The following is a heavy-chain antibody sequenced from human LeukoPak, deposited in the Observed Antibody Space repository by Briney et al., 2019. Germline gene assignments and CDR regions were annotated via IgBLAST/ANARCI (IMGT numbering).Heavy chain of an antibody. J-gene: IGHJ4*02. CDR1: VYTFTGYY. CDR3: AGGVGATTEFDY. CDR2: INPNSGGT. D-gene: IGHD1-26*01. Sequence: ASVKVSCKASVYTFTGYYMHWVRQAPGQGLEWMGRINPNSGGTNYAQKFQGRVTMTRDTSISTAYMELSRLRSDDTAVYYCAGGVGATTEFDYWGQGTLVTVSS. V-gene: IGHV1-2*06.